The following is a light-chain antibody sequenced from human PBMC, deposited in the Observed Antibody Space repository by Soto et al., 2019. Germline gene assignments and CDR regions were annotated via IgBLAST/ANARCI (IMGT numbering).Light chain of an antibody. Sequence: QSVLTQPASVSGSPGQSITISCTGTSSDVGGFHSVSWYQQHPGKAPKLIIYEVSNRPSGVSNRFSGSKSGNTASLTISGLQTEDEADYYCSSYTTSSTDVFGTGTKVTVL. CDR1: SSDVGGFHS. CDR2: EVS. V-gene: IGLV2-14*01. CDR3: SSYTTSSTDV. J-gene: IGLJ1*01.